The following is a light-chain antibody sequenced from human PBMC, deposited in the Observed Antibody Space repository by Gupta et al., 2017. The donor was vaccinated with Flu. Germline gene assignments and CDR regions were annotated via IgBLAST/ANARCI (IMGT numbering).Light chain of an antibody. CDR1: QGVRGY. J-gene: IGKJ2*01. CDR2: AAS. V-gene: IGKV1-9*01. Sequence: PSFLSASIGDRVTITCRASQGVRGYLGWYQQKPGKVPKLLIYAASTLQSGVPSRFSGSGSGTQYTLTISSVQAEDFASYYCQQVNSYPYTFGQGTRLEIK. CDR3: QQVNSYPYT.